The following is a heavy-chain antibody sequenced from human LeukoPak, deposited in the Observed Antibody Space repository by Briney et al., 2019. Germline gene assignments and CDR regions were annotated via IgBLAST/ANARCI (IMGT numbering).Heavy chain of an antibody. J-gene: IGHJ6*02. CDR2: INSDGSST. CDR3: AREWVAAAGTYYYYYGMDV. V-gene: IGHV3-74*01. Sequence: GGSLRLSCAASGFTFSSYWMHWVRQAPRKGLVWVSRINSDGSSTSYADSVKGRFTISRDNAKNTLYLQMNSLRAEDTAVYYCAREWVAAAGTYYYYYGMDVWGQGTTVTVSS. D-gene: IGHD6-13*01. CDR1: GFTFSSYW.